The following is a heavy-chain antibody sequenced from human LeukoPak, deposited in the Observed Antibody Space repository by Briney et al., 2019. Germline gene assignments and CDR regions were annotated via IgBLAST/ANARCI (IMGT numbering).Heavy chain of an antibody. CDR3: ARDKDVYFDY. J-gene: IGHJ4*02. CDR2: ISSSGSYI. V-gene: IGHV3-21*01. CDR1: GFTFSSYT. Sequence: GGSLRLSCAASGFTFSSYTMNWVRQAPGKGLEWVLSISSSGSYIHYADSVKGRFTISRDNAKNSLYVQMNSLRVEDTAVYYCARDKDVYFDYWGQGTLVTVSS.